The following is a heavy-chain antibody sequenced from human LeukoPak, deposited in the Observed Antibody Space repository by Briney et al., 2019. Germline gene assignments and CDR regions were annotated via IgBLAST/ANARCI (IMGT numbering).Heavy chain of an antibody. CDR1: GYSFTSYG. Sequence: VASVKVSCNASGYSFTSYGSSWVRQDPGQGLEWMGWISAYNGNTNYAQKLQGRVTMTTDTSTSTAYMELRSLRSDDTAVYYCARAAKIPYCGGDCYHSDGDYWGQGTLVTVSS. CDR3: ARAAKIPYCGGDCYHSDGDY. D-gene: IGHD2-21*02. CDR2: ISAYNGNT. V-gene: IGHV1-18*01. J-gene: IGHJ4*02.